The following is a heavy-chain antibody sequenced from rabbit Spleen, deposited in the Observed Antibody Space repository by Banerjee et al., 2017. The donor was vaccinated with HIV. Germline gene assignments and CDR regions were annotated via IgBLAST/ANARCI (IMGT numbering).Heavy chain of an antibody. V-gene: IGHV1S45*01. CDR2: LYTGNSKT. J-gene: IGHJ3*01. CDR1: GFSFSTGYD. D-gene: IGHD8-1*01. CDR3: ARDAGTSFSTYGMDL. Sequence: QEQLVESGGGLVQPGASLTLTCTASGFSFSTGYDICWVRQAPGKGLEWIACLYTGNSKTYYANWAKGRFTISKTPSTTVTLQMTSLTAADTATYFCARDAGTSFSTYGMDLWGQGTLVTVS.